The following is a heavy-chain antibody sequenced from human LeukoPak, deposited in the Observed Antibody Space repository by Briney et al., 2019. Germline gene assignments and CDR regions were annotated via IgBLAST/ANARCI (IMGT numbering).Heavy chain of an antibody. CDR3: ARGISPVTTDPFDY. J-gene: IGHJ4*02. CDR2: IYYSGST. Sequence: SETLSLTCTVSGGSMSNYSWSWIRQPPGKGLEWIGYIYYSGSTNYNPSLKSRVTISVDTSKNQFSLKLSSVTAADTAVYYCARGISPVTTDPFDYWGQGTLVTVSS. V-gene: IGHV4-59*01. D-gene: IGHD4-17*01. CDR1: GGSMSNYS.